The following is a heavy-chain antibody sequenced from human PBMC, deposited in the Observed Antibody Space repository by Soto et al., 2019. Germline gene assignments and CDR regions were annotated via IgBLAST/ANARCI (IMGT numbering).Heavy chain of an antibody. CDR2: ISSSSSYI. Sequence: GGSLRLSCAASGFTFSSYSMNWVRQAPGKGLEWFSSISSSSSYIYYADSVKGRFTISRDNAKNSLYLQMNSLRAEDTAVYYCARVSLVEMVYADDYYYGMDVWGQGTTVTVSS. CDR3: ARVSLVEMVYADDYYYGMDV. J-gene: IGHJ6*02. D-gene: IGHD2-8*01. CDR1: GFTFSSYS. V-gene: IGHV3-21*01.